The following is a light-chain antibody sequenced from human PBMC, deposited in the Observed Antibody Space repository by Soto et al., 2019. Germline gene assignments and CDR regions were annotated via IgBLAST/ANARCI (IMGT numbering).Light chain of an antibody. V-gene: IGLV1-44*01. J-gene: IGLJ2*01. CDR2: SNH. CDR3: AAWDDRLSDLL. CDR1: TSNIGGNT. Sequence: QSVLTQPPSASATPGQRVTISCSGSTSNIGGNTVSWYQQLPGTAPKLLIYSNHQRPSGVPDRFSGSKSGTSASLAISGLQSEDEANYYCAAWDDRLSDLLFGGGTQLTVL.